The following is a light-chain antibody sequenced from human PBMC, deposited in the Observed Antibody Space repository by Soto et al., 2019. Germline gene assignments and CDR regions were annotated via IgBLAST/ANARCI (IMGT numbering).Light chain of an antibody. CDR1: PPLPNNY. CDR3: QQYAQSFT. CDR2: GAA. Sequence: VLTQSPGTLSFSPGETATLTCRAGPPLPNNYLAWYQQKPGRPPRILIYGAAYRATGVPDRFSGRGSGTQFTLTISGLEPEDFAVYYCQQYAQSFTFGGGTRVEIK. V-gene: IGKV3-20*01. J-gene: IGKJ4*01.